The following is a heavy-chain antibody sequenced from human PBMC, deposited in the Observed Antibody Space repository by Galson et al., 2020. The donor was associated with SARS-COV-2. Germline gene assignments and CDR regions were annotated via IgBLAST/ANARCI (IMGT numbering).Heavy chain of an antibody. Sequence: SETLSLTCAVSGCSMSGINWWSWVRQPPGKGLEWIGEIYHSGGTNYNPSLKSRVTLSVDASKNQFSLKLTSVTAADAALYYWVRESGLRGVNYCDYFDIWGQGTLVTVSS. CDR1: GCSMSGINW. CDR3: VRESGLRGVNYCDYFDI. V-gene: IGHV4-4*02. J-gene: IGHJ3*02. CDR2: IYHSGGT. D-gene: IGHD1-7*01.